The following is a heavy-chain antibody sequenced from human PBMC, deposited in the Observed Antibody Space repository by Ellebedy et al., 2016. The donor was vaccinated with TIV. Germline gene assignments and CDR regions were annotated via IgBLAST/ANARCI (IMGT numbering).Heavy chain of an antibody. CDR1: GYTFTNYG. D-gene: IGHD6-19*01. CDR2: ISAYSGNT. V-gene: IGHV1-18*01. J-gene: IGHJ5*02. Sequence: AASVKVSCKASGYTFTNYGISWVRQAPGQGLEWMGWISAYSGNTNYAQKLQGRVTMTTDTSTSTAYMELRSLRSDDTAVYYCARDSASSGWYLANAWGQGTLVTVSS. CDR3: ARDSASSGWYLANA.